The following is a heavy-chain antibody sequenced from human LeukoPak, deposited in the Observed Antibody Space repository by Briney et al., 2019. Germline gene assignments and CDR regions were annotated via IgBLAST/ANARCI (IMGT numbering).Heavy chain of an antibody. J-gene: IGHJ3*02. CDR3: ARAASLGDAFDI. CDR1: GFTFSSYE. Sequence: GGSLRLSCAASGFTFSSYEMNWVRQAPGKGLEWVSNISSSGDSTMYNADSVKGRFTISRDNAKNSLYLQMNSLRAEDTAVYYCARAASLGDAFDIWGQGTMVTVSS. V-gene: IGHV3-48*03. D-gene: IGHD3-16*01. CDR2: ISSSGDSTM.